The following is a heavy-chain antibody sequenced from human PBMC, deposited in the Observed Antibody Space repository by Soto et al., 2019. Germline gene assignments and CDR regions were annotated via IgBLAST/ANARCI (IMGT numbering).Heavy chain of an antibody. CDR2: INHSGST. CDR3: ARHSNRNYGLYYFDY. CDR1: GGSFSGYY. D-gene: IGHD4-4*01. J-gene: IGHJ4*02. Sequence: ETLSLTCAVYGGSFSGYYWSWIRQPPGKGLEWIGEINHSGSTNYNPSLKSRVTISVDTSKNQFSLKLSSVTAADTAVYYCARHSNRNYGLYYFDYWGLGALVTVSS. V-gene: IGHV4-34*01.